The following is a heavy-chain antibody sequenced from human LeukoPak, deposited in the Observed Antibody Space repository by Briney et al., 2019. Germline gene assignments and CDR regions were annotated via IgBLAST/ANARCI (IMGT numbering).Heavy chain of an antibody. Sequence: GGSLRLSCAASGFTFSNYGMHWVRQAPGKGLEWVVLISYDGSNKYYADSVKGRFTISRDNSKNTLSLQMNSLRAEDTAVYYCAKLPFYCSTTSCYAFDYWGQGTLVTVSS. CDR2: ISYDGSNK. V-gene: IGHV3-30*18. D-gene: IGHD2-2*01. CDR1: GFTFSNYG. J-gene: IGHJ4*02. CDR3: AKLPFYCSTTSCYAFDY.